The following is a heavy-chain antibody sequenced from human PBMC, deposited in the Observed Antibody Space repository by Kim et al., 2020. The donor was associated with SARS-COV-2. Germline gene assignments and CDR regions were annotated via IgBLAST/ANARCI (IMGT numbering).Heavy chain of an antibody. CDR3: ARDLGYCSSTSCYKDAFDI. V-gene: IGHV4-61*01. D-gene: IGHD2-2*02. CDR1: GGSVSSGSYY. J-gene: IGHJ3*02. Sequence: SETLSLTCTVSGGSVSSGSYYWSWIRQPPGKGLEWIGYIYYSGSTNYNPSLKSRVTISVDTSKNQFSLKLSSVTAADTAVYYCARDLGYCSSTSCYKDAFDIWGQGTMVAVSS. CDR2: IYYSGST.